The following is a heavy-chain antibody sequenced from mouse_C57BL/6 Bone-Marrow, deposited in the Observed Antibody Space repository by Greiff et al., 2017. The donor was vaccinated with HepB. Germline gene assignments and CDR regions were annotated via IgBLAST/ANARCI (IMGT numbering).Heavy chain of an antibody. CDR2: ISDGGSYT. V-gene: IGHV5-4*01. Sequence: EVQGVESGGGLVKPGGSLKLSCAASGFTFSSYAMSWVRQTPEKRLEWVATISDGGSYTYYPDNVKGRFTISRDNAKNNLYLQMSHLKSEDTAMYYCARDGVAMDYWGQGTSVTVSS. J-gene: IGHJ4*01. CDR3: ARDGVAMDY. CDR1: GFTFSSYA.